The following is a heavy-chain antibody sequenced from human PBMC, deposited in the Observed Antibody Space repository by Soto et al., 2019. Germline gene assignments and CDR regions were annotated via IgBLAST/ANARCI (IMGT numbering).Heavy chain of an antibody. CDR1: GYTFTAYY. CDR2: ISAYNGNT. D-gene: IGHD5-18*01. Sequence: GASVKVSCKASGYTFTAYYMHWVRQAPGQGLEWMGWISAYNGNTNYAQKLQGRVTMTTDTSTGTAYMELRSLRSDDTAVYYCARDPKSGYSYGYGGAFDIWGQGTMVTVSS. J-gene: IGHJ3*02. CDR3: ARDPKSGYSYGYGGAFDI. V-gene: IGHV1-18*04.